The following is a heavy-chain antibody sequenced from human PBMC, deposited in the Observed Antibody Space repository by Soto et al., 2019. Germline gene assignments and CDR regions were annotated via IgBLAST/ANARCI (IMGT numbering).Heavy chain of an antibody. Sequence: GGSLRLSCAASGFTFSSYAMSWVRQAPGEGLEWVSAISGSGGSTYYADSVKGRFTISGDNSKNTLYLQMNSLRAEDTAVYYCAKGMLVAGCFDYWGQGTLVTVSS. CDR2: ISGSGGST. V-gene: IGHV3-23*01. J-gene: IGHJ4*02. CDR3: AKGMLVAGCFDY. CDR1: GFTFSSYA. D-gene: IGHD6-19*01.